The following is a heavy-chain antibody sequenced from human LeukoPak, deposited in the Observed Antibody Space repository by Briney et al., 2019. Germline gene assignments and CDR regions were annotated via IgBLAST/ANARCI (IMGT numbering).Heavy chain of an antibody. CDR1: GFTFSDYW. CDR2: IETDGDEK. D-gene: IGHD5-12*01. J-gene: IGHJ4*02. V-gene: IGHV3-7*01. CDR3: ARDIPSGFYTLDY. Sequence: GGSLRLSCVASGFTFSDYWMSWVRQAPGMGLEWVANIETDGDEKNYVDSVKGRFTISRDNARNSLYLQMSSLRVEDTAVYYCARDIPSGFYTLDYWGRGTLVIVSS.